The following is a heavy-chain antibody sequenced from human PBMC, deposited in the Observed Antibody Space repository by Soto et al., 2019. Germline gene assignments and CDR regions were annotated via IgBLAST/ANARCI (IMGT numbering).Heavy chain of an antibody. D-gene: IGHD3-10*01. Sequence: ETLSLTCTVSGGSINSFYWSWIRQPPGKGLEWIGYIYYSGSTVYNPSLKSRITISLDTSKTQFSLKLTSVTAAGTAVYYCARVKYGSGSYLHTFDYWGQGALVTVSS. V-gene: IGHV4-59*01. CDR2: IYYSGST. J-gene: IGHJ4*02. CDR1: GGSINSFY. CDR3: ARVKYGSGSYLHTFDY.